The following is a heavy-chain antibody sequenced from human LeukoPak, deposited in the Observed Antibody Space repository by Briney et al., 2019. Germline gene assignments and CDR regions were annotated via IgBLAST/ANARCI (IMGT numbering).Heavy chain of an antibody. CDR1: GFTFSNYW. CDR3: AREGGRDIVVVPAAVSSWFDP. CDR2: IKQDGSEK. D-gene: IGHD2-2*01. Sequence: PGGSLRLSCAASGFTFSNYWMSWVRQAPGKGLEWVANIKQDGSEKYYVDSVKGRFTIPRDNAKNSLYLQMNSLRAEDTAVYYCAREGGRDIVVVPAAVSSWFDPWGQGTLVTVSS. V-gene: IGHV3-7*01. J-gene: IGHJ5*02.